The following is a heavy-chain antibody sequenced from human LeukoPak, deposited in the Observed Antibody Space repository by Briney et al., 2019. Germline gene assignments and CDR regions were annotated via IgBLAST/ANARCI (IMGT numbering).Heavy chain of an antibody. J-gene: IGHJ5*02. CDR3: ARDPFCSSTAGCYFEDWFDP. CDR2: IPSNGDKT. Sequence: SGGSLRLSCEASGFTFDDYDMSWVRHVPGKGLEWVSGIPSNGDKTGYADSVKGRFAISRDNTKNSLYLQMSSLRAEDTALYYCARDPFCSSTAGCYFEDWFDPWGPGTLVTVSS. V-gene: IGHV3-20*04. CDR1: GFTFDDYD. D-gene: IGHD2-2*01.